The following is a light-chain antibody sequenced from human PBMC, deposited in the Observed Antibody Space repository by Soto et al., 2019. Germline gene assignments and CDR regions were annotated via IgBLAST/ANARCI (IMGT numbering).Light chain of an antibody. J-gene: IGKJ1*01. CDR1: QSLLHSNGYNY. V-gene: IGKV2-28*01. CDR2: VGS. CDR3: MHALQTPWT. Sequence: DIVMTQSPLSLPVTPGEPASISCRSSQSLLHSNGYNYLDWYLQKSGQSPQLLIYVGSNRSSGVPDRFGGTRTGTEFKLKTSRGEAEDVGVYHCMHALQTPWTYGQRTKEEIK.